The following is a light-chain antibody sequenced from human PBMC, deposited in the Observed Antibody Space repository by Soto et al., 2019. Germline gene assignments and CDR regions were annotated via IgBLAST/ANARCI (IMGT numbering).Light chain of an antibody. CDR2: GAS. V-gene: IGKV3-20*02. J-gene: IGKJ5*01. Sequence: SVVTLSLYKRERATLSCRASQSVSSSYLAWYQQKPGQAPRLLIYGASNRATGIPARFSGSGSGTDFTLTINSLEPDDFAVYYCQLPAILLITF. CDR1: QSVSSSY. CDR3: QLPAILLIT.